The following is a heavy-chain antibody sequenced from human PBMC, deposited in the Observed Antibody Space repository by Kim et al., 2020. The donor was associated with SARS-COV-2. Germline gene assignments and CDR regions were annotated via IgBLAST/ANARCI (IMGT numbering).Heavy chain of an antibody. J-gene: IGHJ4*02. V-gene: IGHV3-30*07. Sequence: DAVKGRFTITRGNSKNTLYLQVNSLGAEDTAVYYCARPAGNYDILAGPFDYWGQGTLVTVSS. D-gene: IGHD3-9*01. CDR3: ARPAGNYDILAGPFDY.